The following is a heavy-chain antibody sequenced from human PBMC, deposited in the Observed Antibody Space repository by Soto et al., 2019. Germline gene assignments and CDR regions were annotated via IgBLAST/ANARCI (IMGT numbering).Heavy chain of an antibody. D-gene: IGHD5-18*01. V-gene: IGHV3-30-3*01. CDR1: GFTFSSYT. Sequence: GGSLRLSCAASGFTFSSYTLHWVRQAPGKGLEWVALILSDGSNKYYADSVKGRFSISRDNSKNTLYLQMNSLRPEDTAVYFCGRDTGSRYVPPIDYWGQGILVKVSS. CDR3: GRDTGSRYVPPIDY. CDR2: ILSDGSNK. J-gene: IGHJ4*02.